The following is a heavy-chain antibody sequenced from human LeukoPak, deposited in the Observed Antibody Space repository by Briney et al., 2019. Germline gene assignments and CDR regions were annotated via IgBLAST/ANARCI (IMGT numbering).Heavy chain of an antibody. CDR1: GGSISSYY. CDR2: IYYSGST. J-gene: IGHJ4*02. Sequence: SETLSLTCTVSGGSISSYYWSWIRQPPGKGLEWIGYIYYSGSTNYNPSLKSRVTISVDTSKNQFSLKLSSVTAADTAVYYCARDQDYYGSGSYGPDYWGQGTLVTVSS. V-gene: IGHV4-59*12. D-gene: IGHD3-10*01. CDR3: ARDQDYYGSGSYGPDY.